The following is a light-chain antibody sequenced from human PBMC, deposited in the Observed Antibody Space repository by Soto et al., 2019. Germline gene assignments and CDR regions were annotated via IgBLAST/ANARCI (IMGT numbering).Light chain of an antibody. V-gene: IGLV2-14*01. CDR2: EVS. CDR3: SSYTPSATLV. Sequence: QSVLTQPASVSGSPGQSITISCTGTSSDVGVYDFVSWYQQHPGKGPKLLIYEVSNRPSGVSNRFSGSKSGNTASLTISGLQSEDEADYYCSSYTPSATLVFGGGTQLTVL. CDR1: SSDVGVYDF. J-gene: IGLJ3*02.